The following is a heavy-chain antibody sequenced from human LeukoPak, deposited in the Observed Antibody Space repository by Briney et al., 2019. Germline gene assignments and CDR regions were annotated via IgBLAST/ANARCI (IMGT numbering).Heavy chain of an antibody. CDR2: ISGSGGST. Sequence: GGSLRLSCAASGLTFSSYAMSWVRQAPGKGLEWVSAISGSGGSTYYADSVKGRFTISRDNSKNTQYLQMNSLRAEDTAVYYCAKDTAMVTWYWFDPWGQGTLVTVSS. D-gene: IGHD5-18*01. CDR1: GLTFSSYA. CDR3: AKDTAMVTWYWFDP. J-gene: IGHJ5*02. V-gene: IGHV3-23*01.